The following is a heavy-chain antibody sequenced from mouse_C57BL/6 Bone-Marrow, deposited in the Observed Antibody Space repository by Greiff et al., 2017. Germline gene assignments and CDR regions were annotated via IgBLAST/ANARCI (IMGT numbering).Heavy chain of an antibody. V-gene: IGHV14-4*01. CDR2: IDPENGDT. J-gene: IGHJ3*01. CDR1: GFNIKDDY. D-gene: IGHD1-1*01. Sequence: EVQGVESGAELVRPGASVKLSCTASGFNIKDDYMHWVKQRPEQGLEWIGWIDPENGDTEYASKFQGKATITADTSSNTAYLQLSSLTSEDTAVYYCTTDYYGSSPAWFAYWGQGTLVTVSA. CDR3: TTDYYGSSPAWFAY.